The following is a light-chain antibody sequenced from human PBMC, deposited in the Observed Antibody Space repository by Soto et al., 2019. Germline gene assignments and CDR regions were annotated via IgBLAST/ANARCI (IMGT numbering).Light chain of an antibody. J-gene: IGKJ5*01. CDR1: QSVSSSY. V-gene: IGKV3-20*01. CDR3: QQYGSSRIT. CDR2: GAS. Sequence: IVLTQSPGTLSLSPGERATLSCRASQSVSSSYLAWYQQKPGQAPRPLSYGASSRATGIPDRFSGSGSGTEFTLTISRLEPEDFEVYYCQQYGSSRITFGQGTRLEIK.